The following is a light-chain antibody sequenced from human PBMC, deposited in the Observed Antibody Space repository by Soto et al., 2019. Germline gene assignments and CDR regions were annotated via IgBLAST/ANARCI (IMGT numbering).Light chain of an antibody. J-gene: IGKJ5*01. CDR3: QQRGRSWTT. Sequence: EIVLTQSPGTLSLSPGERATLSCRASQSVSSNSLSWYQQKPGQAPRLFIYGASTRATGIPDRFSGSGSGTDFTLTISRLEPEDFAVYYCQQRGRSWTTFGQGTRLEIK. CDR1: QSVSSNS. CDR2: GAS. V-gene: IGKV3-20*01.